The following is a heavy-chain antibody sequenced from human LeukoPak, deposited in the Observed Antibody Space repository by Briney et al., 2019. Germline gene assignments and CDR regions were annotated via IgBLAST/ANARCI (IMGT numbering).Heavy chain of an antibody. CDR1: GFTFSNSA. V-gene: IGHV3-21*04. D-gene: IGHD6-19*01. J-gene: IGHJ4*02. CDR3: ARAPRTTQWLGHFGY. Sequence: GGSLRLSCEASGFTFSNSAMSWVREAPGKGLEWVSSISSSSSYIYYADSVKGRFTISRDNAKNSLYLQMNSLRAEDTAVYYCARAPRTTQWLGHFGYWGQGTLVTVSS. CDR2: ISSSSSYI.